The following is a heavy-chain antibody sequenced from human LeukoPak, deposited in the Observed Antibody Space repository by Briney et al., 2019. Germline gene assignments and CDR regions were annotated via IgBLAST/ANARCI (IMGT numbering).Heavy chain of an antibody. Sequence: GGSLRLSCAASGFTFSSYGMHWVRQAPGKGLEWVAFIRYDGSNKYYADSVKGRFTISRDNSKNTLYLQMGSLRAEDMAVYSCARDYSGPGDYWGQGTLVTVSS. CDR3: ARDYSGPGDY. V-gene: IGHV3-30*02. J-gene: IGHJ4*02. CDR2: IRYDGSNK. CDR1: GFTFSSYG. D-gene: IGHD1-26*01.